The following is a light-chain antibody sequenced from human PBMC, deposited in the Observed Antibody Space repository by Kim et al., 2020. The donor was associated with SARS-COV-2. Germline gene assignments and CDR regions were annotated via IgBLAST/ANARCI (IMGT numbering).Light chain of an antibody. V-gene: IGKV1-9*01. J-gene: IGKJ4*01. Sequence: IQLTQSPSSLSASIGDRVTITCRASQDISRYLAWYQQKPGKAPNLLISAASTLQSGVPSRFSGSGSGTDFTLTITSLQPEDFATYYCQQLNIYLGLTFGGGTKVDIK. CDR2: AAS. CDR1: QDISRY. CDR3: QQLNIYLGLT.